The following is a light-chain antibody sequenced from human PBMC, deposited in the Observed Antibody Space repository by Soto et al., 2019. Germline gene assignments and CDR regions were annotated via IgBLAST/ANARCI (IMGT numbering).Light chain of an antibody. J-gene: IGKJ5*01. Sequence: EIVMTQSPATLSVSPGERATLSCRASQRVSNNLAWYQQRPGRSLRLLIYATSTRATGIPARFSGSGSGTEFTLTISSLQSEDFAVYYCQQYDNWPPPFGQGTRLEIK. CDR2: ATS. V-gene: IGKV3-15*01. CDR1: QRVSNN. CDR3: QQYDNWPPP.